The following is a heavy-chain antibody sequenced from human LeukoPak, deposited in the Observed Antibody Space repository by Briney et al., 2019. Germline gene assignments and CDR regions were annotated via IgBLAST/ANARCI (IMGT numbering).Heavy chain of an antibody. D-gene: IGHD6-13*01. J-gene: IGHJ4*02. CDR2: IWYDGSNT. CDR1: GFTFSNYW. V-gene: IGHV3-33*08. CDR3: ASTMEDVSSSWTFDY. Sequence: GGSLRLSCAASGFTFSNYWMHWVRQAPGKGLEWVAVIWYDGSNTHYGDSVKGRFTISRDNSKDTLYLQMNSLRAEDTAVYYCASTMEDVSSSWTFDYWGRGTLVTVSS.